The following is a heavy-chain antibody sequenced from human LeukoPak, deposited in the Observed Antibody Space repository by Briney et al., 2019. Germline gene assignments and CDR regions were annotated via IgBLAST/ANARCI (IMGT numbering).Heavy chain of an antibody. CDR2: TYYRSKWSN. CDR1: GDSVSSNSAA. J-gene: IGHJ4*02. D-gene: IGHD3-3*01. Sequence: SQTLSLTCAISGDSVSSNSAAWHWIRQSPSRGLEWLGRTYYRSKWSNDYAVSVRSRITINPDTSKNQFSLQLNSVTPEDTAVYYCAREPVLYDLPIDYWGQGTLVTVSS. V-gene: IGHV6-1*01. CDR3: AREPVLYDLPIDY.